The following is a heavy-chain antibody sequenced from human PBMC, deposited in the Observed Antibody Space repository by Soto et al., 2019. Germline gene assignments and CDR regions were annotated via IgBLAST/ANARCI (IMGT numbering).Heavy chain of an antibody. Sequence: EVQLVESGGGLVQPGGSLRLSCAASGFTFSTYWMHWVRQAPGTGLAWVSRINSDGSITNYADSVKGRFSISRDNAKNTLYLQMNSLRAEDTAVYYCARSTWQKYFDYWGQGTLVTVSS. CDR3: ARSTWQKYFDY. CDR2: INSDGSIT. J-gene: IGHJ4*02. CDR1: GFTFSTYW. V-gene: IGHV3-74*01.